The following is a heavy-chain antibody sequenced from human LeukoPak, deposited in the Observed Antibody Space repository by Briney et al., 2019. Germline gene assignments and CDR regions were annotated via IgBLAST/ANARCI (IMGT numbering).Heavy chain of an antibody. D-gene: IGHD3-10*01. Sequence: PGGSLRLSCAASGFTFSSYGMSWVRQAPGKGLEWVSAITATSSSTHDADSVQGRFTISRDNSKNTLYLQMNSLRPEDTAIYYCARLFDSGTYNNFFHYWGQGTLVTVFS. V-gene: IGHV3-23*01. CDR3: ARLFDSGTYNNFFHY. CDR2: ITATSSST. CDR1: GFTFSSYG. J-gene: IGHJ4*02.